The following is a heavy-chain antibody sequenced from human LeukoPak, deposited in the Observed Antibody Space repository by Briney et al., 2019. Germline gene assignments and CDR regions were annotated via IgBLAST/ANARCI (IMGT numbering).Heavy chain of an antibody. J-gene: IGHJ5*02. CDR3: ARDKDYGDYLNWFDP. Sequence: GGSLRLSCAASGFPVSDNYMSWVRQAPGKGLEWVSVMYSGGSTYYADSVKGRFTISRDNSKNTLYFQMNSLRAEDTAVYYCARDKDYGDYLNWFDPWGQGTLVTVSS. CDR1: GFPVSDNY. D-gene: IGHD4-17*01. V-gene: IGHV3-66*01. CDR2: MYSGGST.